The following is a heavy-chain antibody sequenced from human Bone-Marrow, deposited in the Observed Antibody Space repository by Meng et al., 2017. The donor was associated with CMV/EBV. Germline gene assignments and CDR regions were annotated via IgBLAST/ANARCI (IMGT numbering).Heavy chain of an antibody. J-gene: IGHJ5*02. V-gene: IGHV4-59*01. D-gene: IGHD6-19*01. CDR2: IYYSGST. CDR1: GGSISSYY. CDR3: ARGVGIAVAWKARFAP. Sequence: SETLSLTCTVSGGSISSYYWSWIRQPPGKGLEWIGYIYYSGSTNYNPSLKSRVTISVDTSKNQFSLKLSSVTAADTAVYYCARGVGIAVAWKARFAPWGPGNRVTGSS.